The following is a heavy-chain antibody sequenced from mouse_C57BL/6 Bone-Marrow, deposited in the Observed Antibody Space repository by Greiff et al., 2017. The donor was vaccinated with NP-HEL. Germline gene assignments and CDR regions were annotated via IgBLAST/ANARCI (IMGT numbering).Heavy chain of an antibody. CDR3: ARSDLIYGYDKSWFAD. CDR2: INPNNGGT. V-gene: IGHV1-26*01. CDR1: GYTFTDYY. D-gene: IGHD2-2*01. J-gene: IGHJ3*01. Sequence: EVQLQQSGPELVKPGASVKISCKASGYTFTDYYMNWVKQSHGKSLEWIGDINPNNGGTSYNQKFKGKATLTVDKSSSTAYMELRSLTSEDSAVYYCARSDLIYGYDKSWFADWGQGTLVTVSA.